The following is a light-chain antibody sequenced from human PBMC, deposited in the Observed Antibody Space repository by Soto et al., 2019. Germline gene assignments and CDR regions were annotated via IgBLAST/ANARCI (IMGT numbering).Light chain of an antibody. CDR2: GAS. CDR3: QQYGSSPGS. J-gene: IGKJ4*01. CDR1: QSVSSSY. V-gene: IGKV3-20*01. Sequence: EIVLTQSPGTLSLSPGERATLSCRASQSVSSSYLAWYQQKPRQAPRLLIYGASSRATGIPDRFSGSGSGTDFTLTISRLEPEDFAVYYCQQYGSSPGSFGGGTKVEIK.